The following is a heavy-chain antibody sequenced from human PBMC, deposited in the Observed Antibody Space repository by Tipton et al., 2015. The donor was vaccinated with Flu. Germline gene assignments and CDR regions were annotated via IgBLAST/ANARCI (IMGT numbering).Heavy chain of an antibody. CDR2: IYYSGST. D-gene: IGHD3-3*01. V-gene: IGHV4-39*07. CDR1: GGSISSSSYY. J-gene: IGHJ3*02. CDR3: ARDLTAIFGVAQGTRDAFDI. Sequence: TLSLTCAVYGGSISSSSYYWGWIRQPPGKGLEWIGSIYYSGSTYYNPSLKSRVTISVDTSKNQFSLKLSSVTAADTAVYYCARDLTAIFGVAQGTRDAFDIWGQGTMVTVSS.